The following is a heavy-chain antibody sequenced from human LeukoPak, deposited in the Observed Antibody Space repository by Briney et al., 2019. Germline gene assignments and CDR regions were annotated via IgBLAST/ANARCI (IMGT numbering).Heavy chain of an antibody. CDR1: GFTFSSYS. Sequence: PGGSLRLSCAASGFTFSSYSMNWVRQAPGKGLEWVSYISDSSSIIYYADSVKGRFTISRDNAKNSLYLQMNSLRAEDTAVYYCAREVGAVDYWGQGTLVTVSS. CDR2: ISDSSSII. CDR3: AREVGAVDY. D-gene: IGHD1-26*01. J-gene: IGHJ4*02. V-gene: IGHV3-48*01.